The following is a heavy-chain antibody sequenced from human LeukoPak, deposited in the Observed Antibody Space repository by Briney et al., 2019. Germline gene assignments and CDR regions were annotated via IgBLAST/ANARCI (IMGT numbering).Heavy chain of an antibody. CDR1: GFTFSSYD. Sequence: SGGSLRLSCAASGFTFSSYDIHWVRHAPGKGLEWVAFIRYYGSNKYYAGYVKGRFTISRDNSKNTLYLQMNSLRDEDTAVYYGAKDRFCSAGNCYSRSTVTTRFDYWGQGTQVSVSS. V-gene: IGHV3-30*02. CDR2: IRYYGSNK. D-gene: IGHD2-15*01. J-gene: IGHJ4*02. CDR3: AKDRFCSAGNCYSRSTVTTRFDY.